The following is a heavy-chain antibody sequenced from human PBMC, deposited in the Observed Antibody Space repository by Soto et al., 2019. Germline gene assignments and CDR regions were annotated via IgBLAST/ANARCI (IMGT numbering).Heavy chain of an antibody. V-gene: IGHV4-34*01. D-gene: IGHD6-13*01. CDR1: GGSFSGYY. CDR3: ARGLEAAAGPTLDY. J-gene: IGHJ4*02. Sequence: SETLSLTWAVYGGSFSGYYWSGSRQPPGKGLEWIGEINHSGSTNYNPSLKSRVTISVDTSKNQFSLKLSSVTAADTAVYYCARGLEAAAGPTLDYCVQRTLVTDSS. CDR2: INHSGST.